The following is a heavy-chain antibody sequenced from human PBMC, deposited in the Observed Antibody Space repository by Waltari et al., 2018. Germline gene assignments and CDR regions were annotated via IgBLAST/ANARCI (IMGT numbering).Heavy chain of an antibody. CDR1: GGTFSSYA. CDR3: ARDLQMYSSSTYFQH. V-gene: IGHV1-69*14. J-gene: IGHJ1*01. CDR2: IIPISGTA. Sequence: QVQLVQSGAEVKKPASSVKVSCQASGGTFSSYAISWVRQAAGQGLEWMGGIIPISGTANDAQKFQGRVTITADTSTSTAYMELSSLRSDDTAVYYCARDLQMYSSSTYFQHWGQGTLVTVSS. D-gene: IGHD6-13*01.